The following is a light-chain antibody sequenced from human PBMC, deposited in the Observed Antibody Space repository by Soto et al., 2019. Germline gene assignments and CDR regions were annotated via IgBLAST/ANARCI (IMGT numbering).Light chain of an antibody. CDR1: SSDVGGYNY. J-gene: IGLJ2*01. CDR3: SSYTSSSTVV. V-gene: IGLV2-14*01. CDR2: EVS. Sequence: QSALTQAASVSGSPGQSITISCTGTSSDVGGYNYVSWYQQHPGKAPKLMIYEVSNRASGVSNRFSGSKSGNTASLTISGLQAEDEADYYCSSYTSSSTVVFGGGTKLTVL.